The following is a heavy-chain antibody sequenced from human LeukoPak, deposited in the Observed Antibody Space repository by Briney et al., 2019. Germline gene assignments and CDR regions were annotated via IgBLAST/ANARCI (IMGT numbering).Heavy chain of an antibody. CDR1: GFTFSSYS. Sequence: GGSLRLSCAASGFTFSSYSMNCVRQAPGKGQKWVSSISSSSSYIYYADSVKGRFTISRDNAKNSLYLQMNSLRAEDTAVYYCARSVESYRGWFDPWGQGNLVTVSS. CDR3: ARSVESYRGWFDP. J-gene: IGHJ5*02. CDR2: ISSSSSYI. D-gene: IGHD2/OR15-2a*01. V-gene: IGHV3-21*01.